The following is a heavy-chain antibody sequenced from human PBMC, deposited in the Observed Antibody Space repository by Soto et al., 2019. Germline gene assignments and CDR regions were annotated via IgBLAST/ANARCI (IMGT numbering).Heavy chain of an antibody. CDR2: IYYSGET. D-gene: IGHD3-16*01. CDR3: ARDRGGENYYYGMDV. J-gene: IGHJ6*02. V-gene: IGHV4-31*03. Sequence: QVQLQQSGPGLVKASQTLSLTCTVSGGSIINSGYYWNWIRQHPGKGLEWVGCIYYSGETSYNPSLKSRLTISVDTSKNRFSLNLSSVTAADTAVYYCARDRGGENYYYGMDVWGQGTTVTVSS. CDR1: GGSIINSGYY.